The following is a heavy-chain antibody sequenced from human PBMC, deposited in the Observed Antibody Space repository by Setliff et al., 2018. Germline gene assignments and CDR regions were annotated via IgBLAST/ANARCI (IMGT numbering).Heavy chain of an antibody. V-gene: IGHV1-18*01. D-gene: IGHD6-19*01. Sequence: ASVNVSCKASGYTFTAYDIHWMRQAPGQSLEWMGWISPYNGDTRFQQKFQGRVTVTTDTPTSTGYLELRSLTSDDTAVYYCARSPPNRGSGSGWYGDFWGQGTLVTAPQ. CDR2: ISPYNGDT. J-gene: IGHJ4*02. CDR3: ARSPPNRGSGSGWYGDF. CDR1: GYTFTAYD.